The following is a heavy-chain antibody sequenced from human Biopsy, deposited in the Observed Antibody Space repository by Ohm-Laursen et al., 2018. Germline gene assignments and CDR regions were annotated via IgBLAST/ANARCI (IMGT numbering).Heavy chain of an antibody. D-gene: IGHD2-15*01. CDR3: ARRGSGGRSFDH. Sequence: LSLTCAVSGGSISSFYWTWIRQPPGKGPEWIGDISDSGSTNYKPSLKSRVIISVDTSKNQFSLNLSSVTAADTAVYYCARRGSGGRSFDHWGQGTLVTVSS. J-gene: IGHJ4*02. V-gene: IGHV4-59*08. CDR1: GGSISSFY. CDR2: ISDSGST.